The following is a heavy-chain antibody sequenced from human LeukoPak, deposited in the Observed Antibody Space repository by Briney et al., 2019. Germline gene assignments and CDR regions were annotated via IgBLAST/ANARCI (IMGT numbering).Heavy chain of an antibody. Sequence: SVKVSCKASGGTFSSYAISWVRQAPGQGLEWMGGIIPIFGTANYAQKFQGRVTITTDESTSTAYMELSSLRSEDTAVYYCASSSYSSGWRVPRGHWFDPWGQGTLVTVSS. CDR3: ASSSYSSGWRVPRGHWFDP. J-gene: IGHJ5*02. CDR1: GGTFSSYA. D-gene: IGHD6-19*01. CDR2: IIPIFGTA. V-gene: IGHV1-69*05.